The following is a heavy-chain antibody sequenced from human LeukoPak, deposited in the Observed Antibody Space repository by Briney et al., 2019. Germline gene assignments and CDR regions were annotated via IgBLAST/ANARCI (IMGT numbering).Heavy chain of an antibody. Sequence: PSETLSLTCTVSGGSINSYYWSWIRQPPGKGLEWIGYIYYSGSTNYIPSLKSRVTISVDTSKNQFSLKLSSVTAADTAVYYCARSELTGDPYFDYWGQGTLVTVSS. V-gene: IGHV4-59*08. J-gene: IGHJ4*02. CDR2: IYYSGST. CDR3: ARSELTGDPYFDY. D-gene: IGHD7-27*01. CDR1: GGSINSYY.